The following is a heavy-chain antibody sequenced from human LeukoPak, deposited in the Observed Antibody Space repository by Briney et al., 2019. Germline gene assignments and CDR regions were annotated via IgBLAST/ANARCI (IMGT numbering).Heavy chain of an antibody. D-gene: IGHD3-10*01. CDR2: IFDIWIT. J-gene: IGHJ6*02. CDR1: GASIDDYY. Sequence: SETLSLTCTVSGASIDDYYWNWIRQPPGKGLEWIGYIFDIWITNYNPSLKSRVTISIDTSKNQFSLKLTSVTAADTAVYYCARRLTKVDHGLDVWGQGTTVSVSS. V-gene: IGHV4-59*08. CDR3: ARRLTKVDHGLDV.